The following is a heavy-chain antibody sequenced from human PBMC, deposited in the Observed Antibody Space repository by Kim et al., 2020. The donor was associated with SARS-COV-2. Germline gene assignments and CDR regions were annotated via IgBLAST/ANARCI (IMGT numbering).Heavy chain of an antibody. D-gene: IGHD5-12*01. V-gene: IGHV1-46*01. Sequence: YEQKFQGRLTITRDTSTSTVYLELSSLGSEDTAVYYCATDLPTGYGSSAYWGQGTLVTVSS. J-gene: IGHJ4*02. CDR3: ATDLPTGYGSSAY.